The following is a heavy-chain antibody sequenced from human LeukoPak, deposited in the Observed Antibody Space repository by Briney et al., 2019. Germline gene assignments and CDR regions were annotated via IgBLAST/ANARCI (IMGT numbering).Heavy chain of an antibody. CDR3: ARDVYYDFSNHYSYHDGLDV. V-gene: IGHV1-18*01. CDR1: GYNSSIFG. D-gene: IGHD3-3*01. J-gene: IGHJ6*02. Sequence: ASVKVSCKASGYNSSIFGISWVRQAPGQSLGWGGWTNFYNGNTKYAQKLQDRVTLTTDTSTNRTYLEVRGLRSDDTAVYYCARDVYYDFSNHYSYHDGLDVWGQGTTVIVSS. CDR2: TNFYNGNT.